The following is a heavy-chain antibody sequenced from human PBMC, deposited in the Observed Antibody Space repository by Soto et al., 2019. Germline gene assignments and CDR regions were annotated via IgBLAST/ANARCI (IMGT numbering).Heavy chain of an antibody. CDR1: GGSISGGAYY. CDR3: AREESHFRGPNWFDP. V-gene: IGHV4-31*03. D-gene: IGHD3-3*02. Sequence: QVHLQESGPGLVKPSQTLSLTGTVSGGSISGGAYYWSWIRQHPGKGLEWIGYIFYTGSTFYNPSIKSRVAISVDTSKNQFPLKLNSVTAADTAVSYCAREESHFRGPNWFDPWGQGTLVTVSS. CDR2: IFYTGST. J-gene: IGHJ5*02.